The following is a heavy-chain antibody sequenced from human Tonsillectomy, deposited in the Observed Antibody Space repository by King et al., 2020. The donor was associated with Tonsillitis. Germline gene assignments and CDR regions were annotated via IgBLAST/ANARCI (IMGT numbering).Heavy chain of an antibody. J-gene: IGHJ5*02. Sequence: VQLVESGGGVVLPGGSLRLSCAASGFTFDDYAMHWVRQAPGKGLEWVSLISGDGGSTYYSDSVKGRFTISRDNRKNSLYLQMNGLRTEDTALYYCAKDSSNALVRGYNWFDPWGQGTLVTVSS. D-gene: IGHD4-23*01. CDR3: AKDSSNALVRGYNWFDP. V-gene: IGHV3-43*02. CDR1: GFTFDDYA. CDR2: ISGDGGST.